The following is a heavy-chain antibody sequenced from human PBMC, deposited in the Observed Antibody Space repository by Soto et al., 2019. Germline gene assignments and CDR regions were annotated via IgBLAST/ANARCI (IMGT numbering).Heavy chain of an antibody. Sequence: QVHLVESGGGVVQPGRSLRLSCVASGFTFDTYGIHWVRQAPGKGLQWVALISYEGSNTYYADSVRGRFTISRDNSKNTLYLQMNTLRPEDTGFYYCARVSPGNNLYYFSGLDFWGQGTSVTVSS. J-gene: IGHJ6*02. V-gene: IGHV3-30-3*01. D-gene: IGHD1-1*01. CDR3: ARVSPGNNLYYFSGLDF. CDR2: ISYEGSNT. CDR1: GFTFDTYG.